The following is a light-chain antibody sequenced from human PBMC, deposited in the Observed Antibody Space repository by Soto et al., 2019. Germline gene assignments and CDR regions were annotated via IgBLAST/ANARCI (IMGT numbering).Light chain of an antibody. CDR3: QQYGSSAT. J-gene: IGKJ1*01. Sequence: MLWTQFAGTLSLATGERTTLSCRASQSVSSSSSAWYQQKPGQAPRLLIYGASSRATGIPDRFSGSGSGTDFTLTISRLEPEDFAVYYCQQYGSSATFGQGTKV. CDR2: GAS. V-gene: IGKV3-20*01. CDR1: QSVSSSS.